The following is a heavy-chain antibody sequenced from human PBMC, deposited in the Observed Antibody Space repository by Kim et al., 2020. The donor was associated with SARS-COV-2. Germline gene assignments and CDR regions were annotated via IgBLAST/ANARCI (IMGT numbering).Heavy chain of an antibody. D-gene: IGHD5-18*01. CDR3: ARGPIQLWTGGNWFDP. V-gene: IGHV1-2*02. CDR2: INPNSGGT. Sequence: ASVKVSCKASGYTFTGYYMHWVRQAPGQGLEWMGWINPNSGGTNYAQKFQGRVTMTRDTSISTAYMELSRLRSDDTAVYYCARGPIQLWTGGNWFDPWGQGTLVTVSS. J-gene: IGHJ5*02. CDR1: GYTFTGYY.